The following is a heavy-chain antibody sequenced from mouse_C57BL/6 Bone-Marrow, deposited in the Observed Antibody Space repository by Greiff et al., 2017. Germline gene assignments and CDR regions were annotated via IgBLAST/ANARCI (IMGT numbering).Heavy chain of an antibody. Sequence: VQLQQSGAELVRPGTSVKVSCKASGYAFTNYLIEWVKQRPGQGLEWIGVINPGSGGTNYNEKFKGKATLTADKSSSTAYMQLSSLTSEDSAVYFCARELGGDYFDVWGKGTTLTVAS. CDR1: GYAFTNYL. CDR2: INPGSGGT. J-gene: IGHJ2*01. CDR3: ARELGGDYFDV. V-gene: IGHV1-54*01. D-gene: IGHD4-1*01.